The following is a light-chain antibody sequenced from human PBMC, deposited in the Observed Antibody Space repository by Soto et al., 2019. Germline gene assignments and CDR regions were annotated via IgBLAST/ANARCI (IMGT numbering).Light chain of an antibody. V-gene: IGKV3D-20*01. CDR1: QSVNSNY. J-gene: IGKJ3*01. Sequence: EVVLTQSPATLSLSPGERSTLSCGASQSVNSNYLAWYQQKPGLAPRLLVYDASSRATGIPDRFSGSGSGTDFTLTISRLEPEDFAVYYCQQYGTSPFTFGPGTRWIS. CDR2: DAS. CDR3: QQYGTSPFT.